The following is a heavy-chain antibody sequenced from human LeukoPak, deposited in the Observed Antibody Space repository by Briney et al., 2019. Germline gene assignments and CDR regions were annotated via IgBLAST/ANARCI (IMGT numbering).Heavy chain of an antibody. Sequence: SETLSLTCDVYGGSFRGYYWSWIRQPPGNGLEWIGEINHSGSTNYNPSLKSRVTISVDTSKNQFSLKLSSVTAADTAVYYCALLWFGEFSRPFDYWGQGTLVTVSS. J-gene: IGHJ4*02. D-gene: IGHD3-10*01. CDR2: INHSGST. V-gene: IGHV4-34*01. CDR3: ALLWFGEFSRPFDY. CDR1: GGSFRGYY.